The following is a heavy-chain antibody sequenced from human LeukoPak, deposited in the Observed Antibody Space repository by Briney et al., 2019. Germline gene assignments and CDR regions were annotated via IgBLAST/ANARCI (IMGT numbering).Heavy chain of an antibody. J-gene: IGHJ4*02. Sequence: GGSPRLSCAASGFIFSDYYMSWIRQAPGKGLEWVSYISSSGSTIDYADSVKGRFTISRDNAKKSLYLQMNSLRAEDTAVYYCARGIRGYSGLVVHWGQGTLVTVSS. CDR3: ARGIRGYSGLVVH. CDR1: GFIFSDYY. CDR2: ISSSGSTI. D-gene: IGHD5-12*01. V-gene: IGHV3-11*04.